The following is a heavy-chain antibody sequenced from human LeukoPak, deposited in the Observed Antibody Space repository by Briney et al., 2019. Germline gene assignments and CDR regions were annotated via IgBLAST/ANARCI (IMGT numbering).Heavy chain of an antibody. V-gene: IGHV5-10-1*01. CDR3: ALETPAAAGTGWYNYYYGMDV. J-gene: IGHJ6*02. CDR2: IDPSDSYT. Sequence: KLGESLKISCKASGYRFTNYWIGWVRQMPGKGLEWMGRIDPSDSYTNYSPSFQGHVTISADKSISTAYLQWSSLKASDTAMYYCALETPAAAGTGWYNYYYGMDVWGQGTTVTVSS. D-gene: IGHD6-13*01. CDR1: GYRFTNYW.